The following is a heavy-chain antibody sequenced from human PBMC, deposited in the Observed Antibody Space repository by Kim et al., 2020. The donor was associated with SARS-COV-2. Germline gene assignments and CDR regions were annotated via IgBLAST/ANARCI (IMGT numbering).Heavy chain of an antibody. CDR3: ARVEPAFTIFGARSGAFDI. D-gene: IGHD3-3*01. J-gene: IGHJ3*02. Sequence: GRFTISRDNAKNSLYLQMNSLRAEDTAVYYCARVEPAFTIFGARSGAFDIWGQGTMVTVSS. V-gene: IGHV3-11*06.